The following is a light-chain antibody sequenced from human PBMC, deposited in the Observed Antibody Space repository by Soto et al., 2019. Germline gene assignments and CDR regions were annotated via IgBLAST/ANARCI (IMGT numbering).Light chain of an antibody. J-gene: IGKJ4*01. Sequence: EIVLTQSRGTLSLSPGEVATLSCRASQSVSSSYLAWYQQKPGQAPRLLIYGASSRATGIPDRFSGSGSGTDFTLTISRLEPEDFAVYYCQQYGSSPLTFGGGTKVDIK. CDR2: GAS. V-gene: IGKV3-20*01. CDR1: QSVSSSY. CDR3: QQYGSSPLT.